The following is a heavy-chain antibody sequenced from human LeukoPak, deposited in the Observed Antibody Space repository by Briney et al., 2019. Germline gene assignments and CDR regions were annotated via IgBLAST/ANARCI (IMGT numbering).Heavy chain of an antibody. D-gene: IGHD5-24*01. CDR2: ISSGSSSI. CDR1: GFTFSSYS. Sequence: PGGSLRLSCAASGFTFSSYSMNWVRQAPGKGLEWVSYISSGSSSIYYADSVKGRFTISRDNAKNSLYLQLNSLRDEDTAVYYCARGRGYNADYYFDSWGQGTLVTVSS. CDR3: ARGRGYNADYYFDS. V-gene: IGHV3-48*02. J-gene: IGHJ4*02.